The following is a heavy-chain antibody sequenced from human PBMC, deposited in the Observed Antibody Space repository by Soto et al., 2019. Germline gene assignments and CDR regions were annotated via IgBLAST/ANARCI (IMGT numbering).Heavy chain of an antibody. D-gene: IGHD2-15*01. CDR1: GFTFSNYG. CDR3: ARDVGVVAEGSDYYYGMDV. J-gene: IGHJ6*02. Sequence: QAHLVESGGGVVQPGRSLRLSCAASGFTFSNYGMHWVRQAPGKGLDWVAVIWYDGSSKYYGDSVKGRFTISRDNSRNTLHLQMNSLSAEDTAVYYCARDVGVVAEGSDYYYGMDVWGQGTTVTVSS. CDR2: IWYDGSSK. V-gene: IGHV3-33*01.